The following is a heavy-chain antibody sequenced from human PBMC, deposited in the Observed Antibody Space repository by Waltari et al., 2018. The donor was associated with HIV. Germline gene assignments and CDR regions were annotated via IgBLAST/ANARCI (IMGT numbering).Heavy chain of an antibody. V-gene: IGHV3-48*03. Sequence: EVQLVESGGGLVQPGGSLRLSCAASGFTFSSYEMNWVRQAPGKGLECVSYISSSGSFIYYADSVKGRFTISRDNAKNSLYLQMNSLRAEDTAVYYCARLPVAGTGGFDYWGQGTLVTVSS. D-gene: IGHD6-19*01. CDR2: ISSSGSFI. CDR1: GFTFSSYE. CDR3: ARLPVAGTGGFDY. J-gene: IGHJ4*02.